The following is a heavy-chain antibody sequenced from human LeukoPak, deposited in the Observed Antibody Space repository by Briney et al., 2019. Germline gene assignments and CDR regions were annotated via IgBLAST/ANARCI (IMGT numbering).Heavy chain of an antibody. CDR2: IWDDGTNK. V-gene: IGHV3-33*01. J-gene: IGHJ4*02. Sequence: TGRPLRLSCAASRFTFSSYGMHWVRQAPGKGLEWVAIIWDDGTNKYYADSGKGRFTTSRDNSKNTLYLQMNSLRAEDTAVYYWARAPYYYASSGVLTPYYFAYWGQGTLVTVSS. CDR3: ARAPYYYASSGVLTPYYFAY. D-gene: IGHD3-22*01. CDR1: RFTFSSYG.